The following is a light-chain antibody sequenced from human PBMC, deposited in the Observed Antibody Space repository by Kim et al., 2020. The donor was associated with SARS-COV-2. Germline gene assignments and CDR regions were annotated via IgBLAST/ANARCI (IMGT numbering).Light chain of an antibody. CDR2: DAA. Sequence: DRVTITCQASEDVSDYFNWYHQKPGEAPKVLIRDAANLESGVTTRFSRGGYGTEFSLTISSVQPEDMGTYYCQQYDAPPFTFGQGHDWRLN. V-gene: IGKV1-33*01. CDR3: QQYDAPPFT. CDR1: EDVSDY. J-gene: IGKJ5*01.